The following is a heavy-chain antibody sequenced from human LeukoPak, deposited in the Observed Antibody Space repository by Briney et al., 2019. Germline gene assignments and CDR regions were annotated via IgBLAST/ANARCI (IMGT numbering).Heavy chain of an antibody. J-gene: IGHJ6*03. V-gene: IGHV1-2*02. CDR2: INPNSGGT. CDR3: ARGRQTFYPPPYYYYMDV. Sequence: ASVKVSCKASGYTFTGYYMHWVRQAPGQGLEWMGWINPNSGGTNYAQKFQGRVTMTRDTSISTAYMELSRLRSDDTAVYYCARGRQTFYPPPYYYYMDVWGKGTTVTVSS. CDR1: GYTFTGYY.